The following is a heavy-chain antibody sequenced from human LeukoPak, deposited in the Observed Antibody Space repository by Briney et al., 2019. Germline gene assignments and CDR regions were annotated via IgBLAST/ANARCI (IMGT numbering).Heavy chain of an antibody. CDR2: ISGSGSRT. J-gene: IGHJ4*02. CDR1: GFTFSSYA. V-gene: IGHV3-23*01. Sequence: PGGSLRLSCAGSGFTFSSYAMSWVRQAPGKGLEWVSGISGSGSRTYYADSVKGRFTISRDNSKNTLYLQMNSLRAEDTAVYYCAKPVGSGSHFDYWGQGTLVTVSS. D-gene: IGHD3-3*01. CDR3: AKPVGSGSHFDY.